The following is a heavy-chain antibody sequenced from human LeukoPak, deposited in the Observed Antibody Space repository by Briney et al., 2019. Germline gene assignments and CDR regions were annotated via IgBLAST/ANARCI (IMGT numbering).Heavy chain of an antibody. CDR1: GGSISSYY. V-gene: IGHV4-59*01. CDR3: ARVILRYDFWSGYGEGYYYYMDV. J-gene: IGHJ6*03. Sequence: SSETLSLTCTVSGGSISSYYWSWIRQPPGKGLEWIGYIYYSGSTNYNPSLKSRVTISVDTSKNQFSLKLSSVTAADTAVYYCARVILRYDFWSGYGEGYYYYMDVWGKGTTVTVSS. CDR2: IYYSGST. D-gene: IGHD3-3*01.